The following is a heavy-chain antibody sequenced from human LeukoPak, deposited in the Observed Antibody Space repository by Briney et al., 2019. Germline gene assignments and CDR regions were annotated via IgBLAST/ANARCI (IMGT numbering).Heavy chain of an antibody. CDR2: INHSGST. D-gene: IGHD5-18*01. V-gene: IGHV4-34*01. CDR3: ARGRRHSTLGY. J-gene: IGHJ4*02. CDR1: GGSFSGYY. Sequence: NPSETLSLTCAVYGGSFSGYYWSWIRQPPGKGLEWIGEINHSGSTNYNPSLKSRVTISVNTSKNQFSLKLSSVTAADTAVYYCARGRRHSTLGYWGQGTLVTVSS.